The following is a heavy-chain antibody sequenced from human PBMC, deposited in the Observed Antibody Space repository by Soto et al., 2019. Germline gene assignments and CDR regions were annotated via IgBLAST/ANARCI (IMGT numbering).Heavy chain of an antibody. Sequence: GGSLRLSCAVSGFIFGSYAMTWVRQAPGKGLEWVSSVSGSGGSTYYADSVKGRITISRDNSKNTVYLQMNSLRADDTAVYYCEKEIGHGGHDWFAHWGQGPQVTAS. V-gene: IGHV3-23*01. CDR3: EKEIGHGGHDWFAH. CDR2: VSGSGGST. CDR1: GFIFGSYA. J-gene: IGHJ5*02. D-gene: IGHD5-12*01.